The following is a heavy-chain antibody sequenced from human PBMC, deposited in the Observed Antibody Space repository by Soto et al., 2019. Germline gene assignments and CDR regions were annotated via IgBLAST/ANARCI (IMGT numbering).Heavy chain of an antibody. D-gene: IGHD3-22*01. CDR3: ASNRYYYDSSGYYYFDY. CDR2: IIPIFGTA. V-gene: IGHV1-69*13. J-gene: IGHJ4*02. Sequence: SVKVSCKASGGTFSSYAISWVRQAPGQGLEWMGGIIPIFGTANYAQKFQGRVTITADESTSTAYMELSSLRSEDTAVYYCASNRYYYDSSGYYYFDYWGQGTLVTVSS. CDR1: GGTFSSYA.